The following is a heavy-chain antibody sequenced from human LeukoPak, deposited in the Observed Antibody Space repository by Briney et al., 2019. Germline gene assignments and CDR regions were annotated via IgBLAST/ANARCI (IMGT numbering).Heavy chain of an antibody. CDR2: IYHSGST. D-gene: IGHD6-19*01. Sequence: SGTLSLTCAVSVGSLSSSNWWSWVRQPPGKGLEWIGEIYHSGSTNYNPTLKSRVTISVDKSKNQFSLKLSSVTAADTAVYYCAKISYSSGWYHAFDIWGQGTMVTVSS. V-gene: IGHV4-4*02. J-gene: IGHJ3*02. CDR1: VGSLSSSNW. CDR3: AKISYSSGWYHAFDI.